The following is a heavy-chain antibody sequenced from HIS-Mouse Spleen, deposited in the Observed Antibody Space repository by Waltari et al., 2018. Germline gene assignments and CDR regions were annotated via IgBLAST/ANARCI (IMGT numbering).Heavy chain of an antibody. CDR3: ARDSGLITIIPYGMDV. CDR1: GFPCSRHG. V-gene: IGHV3-33*01. CDR2: IWYDGSNK. J-gene: IGHJ6*02. D-gene: IGHD3-10*01. Sequence: QVQLVESGVGVVQPGRSLRLCWAAAGFPCSRHGWHGFRQAPGKGLEWVAVIWYDGSNKYYADSVKGRFTISRDNSKNTLYLQMNSLRAEDTAVYYCARDSGLITIIPYGMDVWGQGTTVTVSS.